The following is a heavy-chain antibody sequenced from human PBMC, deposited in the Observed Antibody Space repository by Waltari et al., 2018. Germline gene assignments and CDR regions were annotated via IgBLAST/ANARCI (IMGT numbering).Heavy chain of an antibody. CDR1: GFTFRSYG. CDR3: AKGDNWNDDYYYGMDV. CDR2: IRYDGSNK. D-gene: IGHD1-20*01. V-gene: IGHV3-30*02. J-gene: IGHJ6*02. Sequence: QVQLVESGGGVVQPGGSLSLSCAASGFTFRSYGRHWVRQAQGKGLEWVAFIRYDGSNKYYADSVKGRFTISRDNSKNTLYLQMNSLRAEDTAVYYCAKGDNWNDDYYYGMDVWGQGTTVTVSS.